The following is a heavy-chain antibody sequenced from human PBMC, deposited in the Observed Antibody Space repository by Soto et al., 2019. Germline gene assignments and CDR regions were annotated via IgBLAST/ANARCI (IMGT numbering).Heavy chain of an antibody. CDR1: GYTFTDYY. CDR3: ARGALTVANGFDP. Sequence: QVQLVQSGAEVKKPGASVKVSCKASGYTFTDYYMNWVRQAPGQGLEWMGWINPNNGVTNYAQKFQGRVTMTRDTSISTAYMDLSRLRSDDTALYYCARGALTVANGFDPWGQGTQVTVSS. CDR2: INPNNGVT. V-gene: IGHV1-2*02. J-gene: IGHJ5*02. D-gene: IGHD6-19*01.